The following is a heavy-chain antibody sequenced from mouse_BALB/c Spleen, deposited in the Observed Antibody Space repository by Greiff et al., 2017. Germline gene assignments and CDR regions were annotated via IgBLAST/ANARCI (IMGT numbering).Heavy chain of an antibody. V-gene: IGHV5-17*02. J-gene: IGHJ3*01. CDR3: ARSDMIKGFAY. CDR1: GFTFSSFG. Sequence: EVQVVESGGGLVQPGGSRKLSCAASGFTFSSFGMHWVRQAPEKGLEWVAYISSGSSTIYYADTVKGRFTIYRDNPKNTLFLQMTSLRSEDTAMYYCARSDMIKGFAYWGQGTLVTVSA. D-gene: IGHD2-4*01. CDR2: ISSGSSTI.